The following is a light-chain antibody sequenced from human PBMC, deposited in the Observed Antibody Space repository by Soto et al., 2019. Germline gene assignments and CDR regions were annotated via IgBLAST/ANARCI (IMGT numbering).Light chain of an antibody. CDR3: QQYGSSPLT. CDR2: DAS. V-gene: IGKV3-20*01. CDR1: LTVTNNY. Sequence: EIVLTHSPDTLSLSPGERATLSCTASLTVTNNYLAWYQQKAGQAPRLVIYDASTRATGIPDRFSASGSGTDFTLTISRLEPEDFAVYFCQQYGSSPLTFGGGTKVDIK. J-gene: IGKJ4*01.